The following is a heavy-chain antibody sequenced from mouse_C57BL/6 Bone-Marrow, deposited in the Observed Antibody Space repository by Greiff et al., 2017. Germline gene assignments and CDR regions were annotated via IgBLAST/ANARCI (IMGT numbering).Heavy chain of an antibody. J-gene: IGHJ4*01. CDR1: GYTFTSYG. CDR3: ARYGYYGYYAMDY. CDR2: IYPRSGNT. V-gene: IGHV1-81*01. D-gene: IGHD2-3*01. Sequence: VQLQQSGAELAGPGASVKLSCKASGYTFTSYGISWVKQRTGQGLEWIGEIYPRSGNTYYNEKFKGKATLTADQSSSTAYMELRSLTSEDSAVYFCARYGYYGYYAMDYWGQGTSVTVSS.